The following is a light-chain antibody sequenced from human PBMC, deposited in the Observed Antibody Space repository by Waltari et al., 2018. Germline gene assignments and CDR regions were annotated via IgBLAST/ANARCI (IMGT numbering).Light chain of an antibody. Sequence: QSALTQPASVSGSPGQSITISCTGTSSDIGGHNYVSWYQQHPGKAPKLVIYDVTQRPSGVSARFSGSTSGNTASLTISGLQTEDEADFYCSSYTGSNIFFGGGTKLTVL. CDR3: SSYTGSNIF. CDR2: DVT. CDR1: SSDIGGHNY. V-gene: IGLV2-14*03. J-gene: IGLJ2*01.